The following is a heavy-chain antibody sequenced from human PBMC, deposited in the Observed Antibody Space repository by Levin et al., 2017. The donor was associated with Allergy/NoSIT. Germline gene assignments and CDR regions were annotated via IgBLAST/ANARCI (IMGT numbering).Heavy chain of an antibody. V-gene: IGHV1-69*05. CDR3: ARVPSARLPTVTMPYCLDV. Sequence: SVKVSCKASGGLLTTYAISWVRQAPGQGPEWMGGIIPILGTANYAHNFQDRLTITIDDSKSITFMELSSLTSEDTAIYYCARVPSARLPTVTMPYCLDVWGQGTLVTVSS. D-gene: IGHD4-17*01. J-gene: IGHJ4*02. CDR1: GGLLTTYA. CDR2: IIPILGTA.